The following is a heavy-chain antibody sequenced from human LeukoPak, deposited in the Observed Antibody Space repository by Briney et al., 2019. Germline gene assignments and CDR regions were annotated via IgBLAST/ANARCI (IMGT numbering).Heavy chain of an antibody. Sequence: GRFTISRDNSKNTLYLQMNSLRTEDTAVYYCAKDVSYGDYYLWGQGTMVTVSS. V-gene: IGHV3-30*02. CDR3: AKDVSYGDYYL. D-gene: IGHD4-17*01. J-gene: IGHJ3*01.